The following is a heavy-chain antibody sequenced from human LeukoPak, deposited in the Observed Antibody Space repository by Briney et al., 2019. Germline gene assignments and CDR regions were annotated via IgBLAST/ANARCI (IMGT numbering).Heavy chain of an antibody. CDR3: ARVHSGSNFDY. CDR2: IFHSGST. Sequence: SETLSLTCAVSGGSIISSNWWSWVRQPPGKGLEWIGEIFHSGSTNYNPSLKSRDTISVDESKNQFSLKLSSVTAADTAVYYCARVHSGSNFDYWGQGTLVTVSS. CDR1: GGSIISSNW. D-gene: IGHD3-22*01. V-gene: IGHV4-4*02. J-gene: IGHJ4*02.